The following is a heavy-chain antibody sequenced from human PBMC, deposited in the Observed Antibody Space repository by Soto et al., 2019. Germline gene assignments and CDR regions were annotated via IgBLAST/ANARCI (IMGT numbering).Heavy chain of an antibody. J-gene: IGHJ4*02. Sequence: QITLKESGPTLVKPTQTLTLTCTFSGFSFTTTGGGVGWIRQPPGKALEWLALIYWDDDKRYSPSLKSRLTITRDTSKNQVVLTMSTMDPVDTATYYCAHRPALGLGVAGTFDSWGQGILVTVSS. CDR3: AHRPALGLGVAGTFDS. CDR1: GFSFTTTGGG. CDR2: IYWDDDK. D-gene: IGHD6-19*01. V-gene: IGHV2-5*02.